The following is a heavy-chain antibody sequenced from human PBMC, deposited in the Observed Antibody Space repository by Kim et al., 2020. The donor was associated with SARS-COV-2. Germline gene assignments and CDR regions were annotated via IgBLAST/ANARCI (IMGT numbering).Heavy chain of an antibody. D-gene: IGHD3-10*01. J-gene: IGHJ4*01. Sequence: SETLSLTCAVYGGSFSDYYWSWIRQPPGKGLEWLGEVNHGGTTNYNPSLRSRLTISVDMSKNQFSLKVHSVTATDTAMYYCARYNSGFGEPFSHYFDSRG. CDR2: VNHGGTT. CDR3: ARYNSGFGEPFSHYFDS. CDR1: GGSFSDYY. V-gene: IGHV4-34*01.